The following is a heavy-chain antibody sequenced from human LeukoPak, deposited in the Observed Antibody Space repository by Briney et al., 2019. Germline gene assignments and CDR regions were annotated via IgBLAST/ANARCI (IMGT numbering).Heavy chain of an antibody. J-gene: IGHJ5*02. D-gene: IGHD3-10*01. Sequence: SETLSLTCTVSGGSINTPNYYWGCIRQTPGKGLELIGNIFYSGGTYYSPSLTSRVTISLDTSKNQFSLKLSSVTAADTAVYYCARDSYYYGSGSPNWFDPSGQGTLVTVSS. CDR1: GGSINTPNYY. V-gene: IGHV4-39*07. CDR2: IFYSGGT. CDR3: ARDSYYYGSGSPNWFDP.